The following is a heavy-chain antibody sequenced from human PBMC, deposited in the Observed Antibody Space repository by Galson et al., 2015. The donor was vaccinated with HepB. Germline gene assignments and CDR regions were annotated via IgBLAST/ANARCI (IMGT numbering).Heavy chain of an antibody. CDR1: GFTFSDAW. J-gene: IGHJ4*02. D-gene: IGHD1-14*01. CDR3: TTTVRPDDFVDY. CDR2: VKSRTFGGTA. Sequence: SLRLSCAASGFTFSDAWMSWVRQAPGKGLEWVGRVKSRTFGGTADYGTPVKGRFTISRDDSKHTLSLLMNSLKTEDTAVYYCTTTVRPDDFVDYWGQGSLATVSS. V-gene: IGHV3-15*01.